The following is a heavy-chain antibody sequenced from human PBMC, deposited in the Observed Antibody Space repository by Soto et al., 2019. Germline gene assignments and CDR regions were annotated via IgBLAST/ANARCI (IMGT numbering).Heavy chain of an antibody. D-gene: IGHD4-17*01. CDR1: GFTFSRYT. CDR2: TSYDGSTK. V-gene: IGHV3-30-3*01. Sequence: QVQLVESGGGVVQPGRSLRLSCAASGFTFSRYTMHWVRQAPGKGPEWVAVTSYDGSTKYYADSVKGRFTISRDNSKNTLFVQMNSLTTEDTAGYYCAKDGGFDYGFWYFDLWGRGTLVTVSS. CDR3: AKDGGFDYGFWYFDL. J-gene: IGHJ2*01.